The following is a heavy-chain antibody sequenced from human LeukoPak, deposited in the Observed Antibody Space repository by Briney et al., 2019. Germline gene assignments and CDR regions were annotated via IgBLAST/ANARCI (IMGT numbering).Heavy chain of an antibody. Sequence: SVKVSCKASGYTFTSYGISWVRQAPGQGLEWMGWISAYNGNTNYAQKLQGRVTMTTDTSTSTAYMELRSLRSDDTAVYYCARDMSPYYDFWSGYFSYYGMDVWGQGTTVTVSS. CDR1: GYTFTSYG. J-gene: IGHJ6*02. D-gene: IGHD3-3*01. V-gene: IGHV1-18*01. CDR2: ISAYNGNT. CDR3: ARDMSPYYDFWSGYFSYYGMDV.